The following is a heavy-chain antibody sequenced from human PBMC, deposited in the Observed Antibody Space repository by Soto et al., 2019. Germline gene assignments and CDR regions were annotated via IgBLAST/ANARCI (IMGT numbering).Heavy chain of an antibody. CDR1: GYHFTSYA. CDR3: AREREWFDGMDV. D-gene: IGHD3-10*01. V-gene: IGHV1-3*01. Sequence: QVQVVQSGAEVKEPGASVKVSCRASGYHFTSYAIHWVRQAPGQRLEWRGRINVGSGNTRYSQKFQGRVTITRDTSASTAYMELSSLRSEDTAVDYWAREREWFDGMDVWGQGTTVTVSS. CDR2: INVGSGNT. J-gene: IGHJ6*02.